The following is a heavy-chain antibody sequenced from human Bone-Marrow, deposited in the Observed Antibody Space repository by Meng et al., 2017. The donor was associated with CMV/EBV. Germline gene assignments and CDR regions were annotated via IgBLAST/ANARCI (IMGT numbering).Heavy chain of an antibody. CDR1: GYTFTSYG. V-gene: IGHV1-18*01. Sequence: ASVKVSCKASGYTFTSYGISWVRQAPGQGLEWMGWISAYNGNTNYAQKLQGRVTMTTDTSTSTAYMELRSLRSDDTAVYCCARVHSSGWNPNWFDPWGQGTLVTVSS. CDR3: ARVHSSGWNPNWFDP. D-gene: IGHD6-19*01. J-gene: IGHJ5*02. CDR2: ISAYNGNT.